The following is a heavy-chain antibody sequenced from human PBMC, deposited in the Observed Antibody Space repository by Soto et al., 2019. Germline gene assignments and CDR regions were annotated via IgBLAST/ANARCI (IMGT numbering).Heavy chain of an antibody. D-gene: IGHD3-10*01. J-gene: IGHJ6*02. CDR3: ARIYGSGSYFGYYGMDV. CDR2: IYHSGST. Sequence: SETLSLTCAVSGGSISSSNWWSWVRQPPGKGLEWIGEIYHSGSTNYNPSLKSRVTISVDKSKNQFSLKLSSVTAADTAVYYCARIYGSGSYFGYYGMDVWGQGTTVT. V-gene: IGHV4-4*02. CDR1: GGSISSSNW.